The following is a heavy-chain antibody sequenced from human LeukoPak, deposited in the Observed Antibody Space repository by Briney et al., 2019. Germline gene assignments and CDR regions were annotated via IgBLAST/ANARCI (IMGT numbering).Heavy chain of an antibody. D-gene: IGHD6-6*01. CDR2: IYTSGST. J-gene: IGHJ6*03. CDR3: ARSSIAEPGYYYYMDV. V-gene: IGHV4-4*07. CDR1: GGSISSYY. Sequence: SETLPLTCTVSGGSISSYYWSWIRQPAGKGLEWIGRIYTSGSTNYNPSLKSRVTMSVDTSKNQFSLKLSSVTAADTAVYYCARSSIAEPGYYYYMDVWGKGTTVTVSS.